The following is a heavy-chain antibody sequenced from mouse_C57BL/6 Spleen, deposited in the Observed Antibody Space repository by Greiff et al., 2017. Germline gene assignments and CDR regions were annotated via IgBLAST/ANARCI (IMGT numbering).Heavy chain of an antibody. CDR3: GRREGDSGDWFAY. D-gene: IGHD2-13*01. CDR2: IYPRSGNT. V-gene: IGHV1-81*01. Sequence: VQLQQSGAELARPGASVKLSCKASGYTFTSYGISWVKQSTGQGLEWIGEIYPRSGNTYYNEKFKGKATLTADKSSSTAYMELRSLTSEDSAVYYCGRREGDSGDWFAYWGQGTLVTVSA. CDR1: GYTFTSYG. J-gene: IGHJ3*01.